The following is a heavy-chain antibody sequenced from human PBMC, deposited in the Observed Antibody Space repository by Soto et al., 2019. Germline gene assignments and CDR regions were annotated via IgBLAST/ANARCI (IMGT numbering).Heavy chain of an antibody. CDR2: ISYDGSNK. CDR3: ARDRRYCSGGSCHADWYYGMDV. D-gene: IGHD2-15*01. Sequence: GGSLRLSCAASGFTFSSYAMHWVRQAPGKGLEWVAVISYDGSNKYYADSVKGRFTISRDNSKNTLYLQMNSLRAEDTAVYYCARDRRYCSGGSCHADWYYGMDVWGQGTTVTVSS. J-gene: IGHJ6*02. CDR1: GFTFSSYA. V-gene: IGHV3-30-3*01.